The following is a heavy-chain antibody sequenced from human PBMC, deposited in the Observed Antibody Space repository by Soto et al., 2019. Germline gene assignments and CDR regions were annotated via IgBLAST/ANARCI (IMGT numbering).Heavy chain of an antibody. CDR2: ISSSGSTI. Sequence: GSLRLSCAASGFTFSDYYMSWIRQAPGKGLEWVSYISSSGSTIYYADSVKGRFTISRDNAKNSLYLQMNSLRAEDTAVYYCARENSSSWYYYYYGMDVWGQGTTVTVSS. CDR3: ARENSSSWYYYYYGMDV. J-gene: IGHJ6*02. V-gene: IGHV3-11*01. CDR1: GFTFSDYY. D-gene: IGHD6-13*01.